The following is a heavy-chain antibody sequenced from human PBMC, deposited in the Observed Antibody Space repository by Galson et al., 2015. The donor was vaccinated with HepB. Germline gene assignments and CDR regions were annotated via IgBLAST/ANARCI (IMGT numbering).Heavy chain of an antibody. J-gene: IGHJ3*02. V-gene: IGHV5-10-1*01. CDR1: GYSFSSYL. D-gene: IGHD3-22*01. CDR3: ARPVLDSRSYADAFDI. CDR2: IDPGDSYT. Sequence: QSGAEVKKPGESLTISCQGSGYSFSSYLIIWVRQMPGKGLEWMGRIDPGDSYTSYSPSFQGRVTISADTSISTAYLQWSSLRASDTAMYYYARPVLDSRSYADAFDIWGQGTMVTVSS.